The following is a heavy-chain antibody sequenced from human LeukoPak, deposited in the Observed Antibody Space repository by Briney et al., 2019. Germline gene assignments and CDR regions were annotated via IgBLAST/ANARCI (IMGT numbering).Heavy chain of an antibody. D-gene: IGHD2-8*02. CDR1: GFTFSSYA. J-gene: IGHJ3*02. V-gene: IGHV3-23*01. Sequence: PGGSLRLSCAASGFTFSSYAMSWVRQAPGKGLEWVSAISGSGGSTYYADSVKGRFTISRDNSKNTLYLQMNSLRAEDTAVYYCAKDNVLARNELETDAFDIWGQGTMVTVSS. CDR2: ISGSGGST. CDR3: AKDNVLARNELETDAFDI.